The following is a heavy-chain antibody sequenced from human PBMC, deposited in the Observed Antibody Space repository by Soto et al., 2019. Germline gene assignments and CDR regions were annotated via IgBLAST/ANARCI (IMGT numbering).Heavy chain of an antibody. CDR3: ARDDGGGGYDSSGYYFGPYYYYGMDV. D-gene: IGHD3-22*01. J-gene: IGHJ6*02. CDR1: GYTFTSYG. CDR2: ISAYNGDT. V-gene: IGHV1-18*01. Sequence: QVQLVQSGAEVKKPGASVKVSCKASGYTFTSYGISWVRQAPGQGLEWIGWISAYNGDTNYAQKLQGRVTMTTDTSTSTAYMELRSLRSDDTAVYYCARDDGGGGYDSSGYYFGPYYYYGMDVWGQGTTVTVSS.